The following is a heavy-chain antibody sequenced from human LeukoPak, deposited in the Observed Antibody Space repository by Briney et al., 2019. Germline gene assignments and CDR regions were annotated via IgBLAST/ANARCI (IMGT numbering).Heavy chain of an antibody. CDR2: IYTSGTT. V-gene: IGHV4-4*07. CDR3: ARGKGPDYDYYYMDV. Sequence: SETLSLTCIVSGGSITSYYWSWIRQPPGKGLEWIGRIYTSGTTKYNPSLKSRVTISVDTSKNQFSLRPSSVTAADTAVYYCARGKGPDYDYYYMDVWGKGTTVTVSS. CDR1: GGSITSYY. J-gene: IGHJ6*03.